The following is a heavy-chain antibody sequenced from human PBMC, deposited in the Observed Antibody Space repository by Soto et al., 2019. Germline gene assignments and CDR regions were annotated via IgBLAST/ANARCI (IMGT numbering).Heavy chain of an antibody. CDR2: IYSGGST. J-gene: IGHJ4*02. V-gene: IGHV3-53*04. Sequence: GGSLRLSCAASGFTVSSNYMSWVRQAPGKGLEWVSVIYSGGSTYYADSVKGRFTISRHNSKNTLYLQMNSLRAEDTAVYYCARESITMVRGEIYFDYWGQGTLVTVSS. D-gene: IGHD3-10*01. CDR1: GFTVSSNY. CDR3: ARESITMVRGEIYFDY.